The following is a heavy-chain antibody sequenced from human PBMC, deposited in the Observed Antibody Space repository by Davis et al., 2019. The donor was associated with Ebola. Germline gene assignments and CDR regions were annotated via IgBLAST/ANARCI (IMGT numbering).Heavy chain of an antibody. V-gene: IGHV1-2*06. D-gene: IGHD1-1*01. J-gene: IGHJ4*02. CDR1: GYTFTGYY. CDR3: ASFGQLVESYYFDY. Sequence: ASVKVSCKASGYTFTGYYMHWVRQAPGQGLEWMGRINPNSGGTNYAQKFQGRVTMTRDTPISTAYMELSRLRSDDTAVYYCASFGQLVESYYFDYWGQGTLVTVSS. CDR2: INPNSGGT.